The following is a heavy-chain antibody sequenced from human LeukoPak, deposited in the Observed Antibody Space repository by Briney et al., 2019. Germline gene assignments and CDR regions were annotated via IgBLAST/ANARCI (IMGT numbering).Heavy chain of an antibody. CDR3: ARGFVHAFDI. CDR2: IGVAGDT. J-gene: IGHJ3*02. CDR1: GFAFSTYD. V-gene: IGHV3-13*04. D-gene: IGHD6-6*01. Sequence: GGSLRLSCAASGFAFSTYDMHWVRQATGKGLEWVSAIGVAGDTYYPGSVKGRFTISRENAKNSLYLQMNSLSTGDTAVYYCARGFVHAFDIWGQGTVVTVSS.